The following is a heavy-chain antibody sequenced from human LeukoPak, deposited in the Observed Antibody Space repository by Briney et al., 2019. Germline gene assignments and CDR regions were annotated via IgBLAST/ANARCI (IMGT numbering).Heavy chain of an antibody. D-gene: IGHD5-12*01. CDR2: IKQDGSER. Sequence: GGSLRLSCAACGFTFSTYWMSWVRQAPGTGLEWVANIKQDGSERYYVDSVEGRFTISRDNAKNSLYLQMNSLRAEDTAVYYCARDKAFSYEDYWGQGTLVTVSS. V-gene: IGHV3-7*01. J-gene: IGHJ4*02. CDR1: GFTFSTYW. CDR3: ARDKAFSYEDY.